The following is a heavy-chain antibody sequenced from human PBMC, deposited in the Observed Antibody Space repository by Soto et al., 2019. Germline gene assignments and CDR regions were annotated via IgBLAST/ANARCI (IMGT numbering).Heavy chain of an antibody. CDR3: VMVDNYVTPTPQDV. Sequence: QVQLVQSGDEVKKPGASVKVSCKASGYIFVNYGIAWVRQAPGQGLQWMGWISPYTGNTHSASKVQGRLTMTTDTSTSTAYMDLGSLTSDDTAVYYCVMVDNYVTPTPQDVWGQGTTVTVSS. D-gene: IGHD3-16*01. V-gene: IGHV1-18*01. CDR2: ISPYTGNT. J-gene: IGHJ6*02. CDR1: GYIFVNYG.